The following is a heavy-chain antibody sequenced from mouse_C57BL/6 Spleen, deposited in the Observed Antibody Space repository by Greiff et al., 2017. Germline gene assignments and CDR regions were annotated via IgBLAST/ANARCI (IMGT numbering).Heavy chain of an antibody. CDR1: GYTFTSYW. Sequence: QVQLQQPGTELVKPGASVKLSCKASGYTFTSYWMHWVKQRPGQGLEWIGNINPSNGGTNYNEKFKSKATLTVDKSSSTAYMQLSSLTSEDSAVYYYARSQIYYDYERYAMDYWGQGTSVTVSS. CDR3: ARSQIYYDYERYAMDY. CDR2: INPSNGGT. V-gene: IGHV1-53*01. J-gene: IGHJ4*01. D-gene: IGHD2-4*01.